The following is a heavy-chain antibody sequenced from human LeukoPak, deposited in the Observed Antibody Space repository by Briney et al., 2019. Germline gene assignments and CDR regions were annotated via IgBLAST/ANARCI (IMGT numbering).Heavy chain of an antibody. CDR2: INARGDT. Sequence: SETLSLTCAVYGWSFNNYYWNWVRQPPGKGLEWIGAINARGDTNYNPSFKSRVTISVDSSKNQFSLTLTSMIAADTAIYYCARGQVPAARGYNWFDPWGQGTLVTVSS. V-gene: IGHV4-34*01. CDR1: GWSFNNYY. D-gene: IGHD2-2*01. J-gene: IGHJ5*02. CDR3: ARGQVPAARGYNWFDP.